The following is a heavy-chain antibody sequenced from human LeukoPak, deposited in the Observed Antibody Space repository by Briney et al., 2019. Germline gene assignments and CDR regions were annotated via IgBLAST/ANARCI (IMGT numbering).Heavy chain of an antibody. CDR2: IYHSGIT. Sequence: SETLSLTCSVSGYSLSSGYYWGWIRQPPGKGLEWIGSIYHSGITYYNPSLKSRVTLSVDTSNNQFSLKLSSVTAADTAVYYCARGVTPGYWGQGTLVTVSS. V-gene: IGHV4-38-2*02. CDR1: GYSLSSGYY. CDR3: ARGVTPGY. D-gene: IGHD4-23*01. J-gene: IGHJ4*02.